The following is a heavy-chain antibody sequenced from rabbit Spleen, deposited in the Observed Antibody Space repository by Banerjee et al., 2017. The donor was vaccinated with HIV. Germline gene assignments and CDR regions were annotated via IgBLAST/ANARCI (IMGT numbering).Heavy chain of an antibody. V-gene: IGHV1S40*01. J-gene: IGHJ4*01. CDR1: GFDFTSTYD. Sequence: SLEESGGDLVKPGASLTLTCKASGFDFTSTYDMCWVRQAPGKGLEWIGCIGSNSGNTYYASWAKGRFTISRTSSTTVTLEMTSLTAADTATYFCARHVGSNYGLWGPGTLVTVS. CDR2: IGSNSGNT. CDR3: ARHVGSNYGL. D-gene: IGHD8-1*01.